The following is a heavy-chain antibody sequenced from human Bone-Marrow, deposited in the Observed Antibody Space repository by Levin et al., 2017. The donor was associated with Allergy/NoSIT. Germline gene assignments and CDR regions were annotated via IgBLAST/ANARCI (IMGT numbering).Heavy chain of an antibody. CDR2: INHDEIT. D-gene: IGHD3-16*01. J-gene: IGHJ6*03. V-gene: IGHV4-34*01. CDR1: GGSFSGYF. CDR3: ARGLTHLGLGYFYYYMDV. Sequence: KPSETLSLTCAVYGGSFSGYFWSWIRQPPGKGLEWIGEINHDEITNYNPSLKSRATISVDTSKNQFSLKLSSVTAADTAVYYCARGLTHLGLGYFYYYMDVWGRGTAVTVSS.